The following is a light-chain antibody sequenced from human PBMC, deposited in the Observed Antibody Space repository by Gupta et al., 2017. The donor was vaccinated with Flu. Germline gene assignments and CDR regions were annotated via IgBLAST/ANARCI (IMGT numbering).Light chain of an antibody. V-gene: IGLV1-40*01. J-gene: IGLJ3*02. CDR3: QSYDISMSGSV. CDR2: GNT. Sequence: QSVLTQPPSVAGAPRQTPTLSFHVPSSNLGAGNDVHRYKQLTGTRPKLLIYGNTNRASGVPDRFSACKSGTSASLDTTGLEDEDEADDYCQSYDISMSGSVFGGGTKLTVL. CDR1: SSNLGAGND.